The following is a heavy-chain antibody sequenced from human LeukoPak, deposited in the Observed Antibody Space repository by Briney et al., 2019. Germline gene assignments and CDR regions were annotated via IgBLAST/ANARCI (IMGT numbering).Heavy chain of an antibody. D-gene: IGHD6-13*01. CDR1: GFTFSSYS. CDR2: ISSSSSYI. Sequence: PGGSLRLSCAASGFTFSSYSMNWVRQAPGKGLEWVSSISSSSSYIYYADSVKGRFTISRDNAKNSLYLQMNSLRAEDTAVYYCARDAVREIKGIAASPLLRWGQGTLVTVSS. CDR3: ARDAVREIKGIAASPLLR. V-gene: IGHV3-21*01. J-gene: IGHJ4*02.